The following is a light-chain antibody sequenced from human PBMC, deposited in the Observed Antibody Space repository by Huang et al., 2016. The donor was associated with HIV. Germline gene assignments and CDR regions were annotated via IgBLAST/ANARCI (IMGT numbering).Light chain of an antibody. CDR1: QSIGSY. V-gene: IGKV1-39*01. CDR3: QQSYDSPT. CDR2: AAS. J-gene: IGKJ2*01. Sequence: DIQMTQSPSSLSASVGDRVTITCRASQSIGSYVNWYQQKPGKAPELLIYAASRFQRGVPSRFSGSGSGTDFTLTISSLQPEDFASYYCQQSYDSPTFGQGTKLDIK.